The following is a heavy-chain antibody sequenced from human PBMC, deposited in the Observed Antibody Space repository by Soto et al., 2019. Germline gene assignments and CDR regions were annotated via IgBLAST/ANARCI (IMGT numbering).Heavy chain of an antibody. CDR2: ISHTGST. CDR3: ARAVAPYFGTWFDP. CDR1: GGSITSGNSYS. Sequence: PSETLSLTCAVSGGSITSGNSYSWSWIRQPPGKGLEWIGSISHTGSTSYNPSLKSRLTMPVDKSKNQFSLRLSSVTAADMAVYYCARAVAPYFGTWFDPWGQGXLVTVHS. V-gene: IGHV4-30-2*01. D-gene: IGHD3-10*01. J-gene: IGHJ5*02.